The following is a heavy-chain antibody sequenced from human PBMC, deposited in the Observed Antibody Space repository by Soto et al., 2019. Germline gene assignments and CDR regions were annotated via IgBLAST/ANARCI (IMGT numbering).Heavy chain of an antibody. V-gene: IGHV1-3*01. Sequence: GASVKVSCKASGYTFTSYAIHWVRQAPGQRLEWMGWINAGNGNTKYSQKFQGRVTITRDTSASTAYMELSSLRSEDTAVYYCARSRPGEAYYYDSSGYLDAFDIWGQGTMVTVSS. CDR2: INAGNGNT. CDR1: GYTFTSYA. J-gene: IGHJ3*02. CDR3: ARSRPGEAYYYDSSGYLDAFDI. D-gene: IGHD3-22*01.